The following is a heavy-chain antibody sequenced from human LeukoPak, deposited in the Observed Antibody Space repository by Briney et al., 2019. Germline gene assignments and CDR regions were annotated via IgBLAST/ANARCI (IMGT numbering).Heavy chain of an antibody. Sequence: GGSLRLSCAASGFTFSSYGMSWVRQAPGKGLEWVSSISDSGGNTYYADSVKGRFTISRDNSKNTLYLQMNSLRAEDTAVYYCAKENIWFGELLGFDYWGQGTLVTVSS. CDR2: ISDSGGNT. V-gene: IGHV3-23*01. CDR3: AKENIWFGELLGFDY. D-gene: IGHD3-10*01. J-gene: IGHJ4*02. CDR1: GFTFSSYG.